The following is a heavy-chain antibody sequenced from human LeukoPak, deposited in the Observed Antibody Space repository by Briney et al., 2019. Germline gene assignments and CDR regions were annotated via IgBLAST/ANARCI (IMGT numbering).Heavy chain of an antibody. V-gene: IGHV1-2*02. D-gene: IGHD6-13*01. CDR2: INPNSGGT. CDR3: ARVGEIAGADPWFDP. J-gene: IGHJ5*02. Sequence: PGASVKVSCKASGYTFTGYYMHWVRQAPGQGLEWMGWINPNSGGTNYAQKFQGRVTMTRDTSISTAYMELSRLSSDDTAVYYCARVGEIAGADPWFDPWGQGTLVTVSS. CDR1: GYTFTGYY.